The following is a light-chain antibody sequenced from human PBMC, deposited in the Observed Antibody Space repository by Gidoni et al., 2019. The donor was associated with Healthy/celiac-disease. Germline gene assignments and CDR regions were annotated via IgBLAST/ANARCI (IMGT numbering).Light chain of an antibody. J-gene: IGLJ3*02. Sequence: QSVLTPPPSVSCAPGQRVTISCTGSSSNIGAGYDVHWYQQLPGTAPKLLIYGNSNRPSGVPDRFSGSKSGTSASLAITGLQAEDEADYYCQSYDSSLSGWVFGGGTKLTVL. V-gene: IGLV1-40*01. CDR3: QSYDSSLSGWV. CDR2: GNS. CDR1: SSNIGAGYD.